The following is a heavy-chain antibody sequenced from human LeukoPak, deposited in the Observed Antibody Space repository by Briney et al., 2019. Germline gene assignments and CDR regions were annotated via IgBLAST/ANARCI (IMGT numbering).Heavy chain of an antibody. CDR3: ARLGSAYPSSRVDR. J-gene: IGHJ5*02. CDR2: IYYSGST. V-gene: IGHV4-39*01. CDR1: GGSVSSSDYY. D-gene: IGHD3-22*01. Sequence: PSETLSLTCTVSGGSVSSSDYYWGWIRKPPGKGLEWIGSIYYSGSTYYKSSLKSRVTIFIDTSNNRLSLRLSSVTAADTAVYYCARLGSAYPSSRVDRWGQGTLVTVSS.